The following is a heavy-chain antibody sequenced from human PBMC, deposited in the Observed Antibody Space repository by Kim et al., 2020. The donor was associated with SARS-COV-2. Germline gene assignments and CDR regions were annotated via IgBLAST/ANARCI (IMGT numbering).Heavy chain of an antibody. V-gene: IGHV4-39*01. CDR2: IYYSGST. D-gene: IGHD4-17*01. CDR1: GGSISSSSYY. CDR3: AIRAMTTVTMSGFDY. J-gene: IGHJ4*02. Sequence: SETLSLTCTVSGGSISSSSYYWGWIRQPPGKGLEWIGSIYYSGSTYYNPSLKSRVTISVDTSKNQFSLKLSSVTAAETAVYYCAIRAMTTVTMSGFDYWGQGTLVTVSS.